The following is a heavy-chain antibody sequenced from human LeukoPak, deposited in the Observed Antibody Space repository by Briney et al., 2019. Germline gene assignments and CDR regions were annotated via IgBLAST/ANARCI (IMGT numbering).Heavy chain of an antibody. CDR1: GFTFTSHY. J-gene: IGHJ4*02. Sequence: PGGSLRLSCAASGFTFTSHYMNWVRQAPGKGLEWVSTISGSGSSTYYADSVKGRFTISRDSSKNTLYLQMNSLRAEDTAVHFCAKLTTATNSRRPIDYWGQGTLVTVSS. CDR3: AKLTTATNSRRPIDY. D-gene: IGHD4-11*01. V-gene: IGHV3-23*01. CDR2: ISGSGSST.